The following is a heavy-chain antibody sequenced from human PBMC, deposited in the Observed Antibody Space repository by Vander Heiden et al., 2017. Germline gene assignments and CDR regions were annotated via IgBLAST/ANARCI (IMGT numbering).Heavy chain of an antibody. CDR1: GFTFSSYA. V-gene: IGHV3-30-3*01. J-gene: IGHJ4*02. D-gene: IGHD3-10*01. CDR3: ASNYASGSYASFYFDY. Sequence: VQLVESGGGVVQPGRSLRLSCAASGFTFSSYAMHWVRQAPGKGLEWVAVISYDGNNKYYADSVKGRFTISRDNSKNALYLQMNSLRAEDTAVYYCASNYASGSYASFYFDYWGQGTLVTVSS. CDR2: ISYDGNNK.